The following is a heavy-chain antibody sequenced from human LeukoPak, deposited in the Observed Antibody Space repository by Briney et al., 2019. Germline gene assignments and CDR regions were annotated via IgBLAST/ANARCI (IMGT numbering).Heavy chain of an antibody. Sequence: GGSLRLSCAASGFTVSSNYMSWVRQAPGKGLEWVSVIYSGGSTYYADSVKGRFTISRDNAKNSLYLQMNSLRAEDTAVYYCARESRAAGTLYWGQGTLVTVSS. D-gene: IGHD6-13*01. CDR2: IYSGGST. CDR1: GFTVSSNY. J-gene: IGHJ4*02. V-gene: IGHV3-53*01. CDR3: ARESRAAGTLY.